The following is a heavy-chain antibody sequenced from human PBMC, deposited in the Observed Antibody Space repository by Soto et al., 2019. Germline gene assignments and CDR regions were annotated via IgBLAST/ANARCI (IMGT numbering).Heavy chain of an antibody. CDR3: VKDVSGRGSFYYYFGKDV. J-gene: IGHJ6*02. V-gene: IGHV3-9*01. CDR2: ISWNSGSI. CDR1: GFTFDDYA. D-gene: IGHD3-16*01. Sequence: SLRLSCAASGFTFDDYAMHWVRQAPGKGLEWVSGISWNSGSIRYTDSVKARFTISRDNAKNSLYLQMNSLRAEDTALYYCVKDVSGRGSFYYYFGKDVWGQGPTVTVPS.